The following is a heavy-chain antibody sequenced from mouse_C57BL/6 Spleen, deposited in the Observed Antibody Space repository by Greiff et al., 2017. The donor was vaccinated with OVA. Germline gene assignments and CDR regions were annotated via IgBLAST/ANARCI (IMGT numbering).Heavy chain of an antibody. CDR2: INPYNGGT. CDR1: GYTFTDYY. CDR3: TRSVVATKGIDY. V-gene: IGHV1-19*01. Sequence: EVQLQQPGPVLVKPGASVKMSCKASGYTFTDYYMNWVKQSHGKSLEWIGVINPYNGGTSYNQKFKGKATLTVDKSSSTAYMELNSLTSEDSAVYYCTRSVVATKGIDYWGQGTPLTVSS. D-gene: IGHD1-1*01. J-gene: IGHJ2*01.